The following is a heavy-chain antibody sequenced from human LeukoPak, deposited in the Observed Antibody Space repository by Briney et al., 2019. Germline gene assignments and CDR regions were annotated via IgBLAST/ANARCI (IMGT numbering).Heavy chain of an antibody. V-gene: IGHV4-34*01. D-gene: IGHD5-12*01. CDR1: GGSFSGYY. CDR3: ASSATTNGQTLDY. CDR2: INHSGST. J-gene: IGHJ4*02. Sequence: PSETLSLTCAVYGGSFSGYYWGWIRQPPGKGLEWIGEINHSGSTNYNPSLKSRVTISVDTSKNQFSLKLSSVTAADTAVYYCASSATTNGQTLDYWGQGTLVTVSS.